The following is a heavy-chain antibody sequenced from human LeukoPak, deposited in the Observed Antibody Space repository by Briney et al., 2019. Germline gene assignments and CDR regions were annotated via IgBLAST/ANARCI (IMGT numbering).Heavy chain of an antibody. V-gene: IGHV3-73*01. D-gene: IGHD5-18*01. Sequence: GGSLRLSCAASGFTFSGSAMHWVRRASGKGLEWVGRIRNKANSYATAYAASVKGRFTISRDDSKNTAYLQMNSLKTEDTAVYYCARVFVSGGYSYGYDYWGQGTLVTVSS. J-gene: IGHJ4*02. CDR2: IRNKANSYAT. CDR1: GFTFSGSA. CDR3: ARVFVSGGYSYGYDY.